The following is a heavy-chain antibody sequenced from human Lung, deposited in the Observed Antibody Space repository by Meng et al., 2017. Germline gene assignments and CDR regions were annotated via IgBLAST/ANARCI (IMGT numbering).Heavy chain of an antibody. CDR2: LSPVDGNT. V-gene: IGHV1-3*01. Sequence: QVQLVQSGAEVAKPGPAVRVPCKCSGYSFTSYAMHWVRQAPGQRLEGLGWLSPVDGNTKYSQTLQGRVTITRDTSASTAYMELSSVRYEDTAVYYCAKEVPYTGGWNPQGHWGQGTLVTVSS. D-gene: IGHD6-19*01. CDR3: AKEVPYTGGWNPQGH. J-gene: IGHJ4*02. CDR1: GYSFTSYA.